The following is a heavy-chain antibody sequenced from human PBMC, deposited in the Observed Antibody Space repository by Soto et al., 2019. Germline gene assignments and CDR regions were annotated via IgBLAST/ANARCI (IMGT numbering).Heavy chain of an antibody. V-gene: IGHV3-21*01. CDR1: GFTFSSYS. J-gene: IGHJ4*02. CDR2: ISSSSSYI. CDR3: ARDGHYDFWSGGPDY. D-gene: IGHD3-3*01. Sequence: GGSLRLSCAASGFTFSSYSMNWVRQAPGKGLEWVSSISSSSSYIYYADSVKGRFTISRDNAKNSLYLQMNSLRAEDTAVYYCARDGHYDFWSGGPDYWGQGTLVTVSS.